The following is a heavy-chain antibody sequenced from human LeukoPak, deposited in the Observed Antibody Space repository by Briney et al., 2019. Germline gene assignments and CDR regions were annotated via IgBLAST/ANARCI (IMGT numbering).Heavy chain of an antibody. Sequence: GGSLRLSCAASGFTFSSYGMHWVRQAPGKGLEWVAVISYDGSNKYYADSVKGRFTISRDNSKNTLYLQMNSLRAEDTAVYYCAKVGPKGYSSSWYDYWGQGTPVTVSS. CDR1: GFTFSSYG. CDR2: ISYDGSNK. J-gene: IGHJ4*02. V-gene: IGHV3-30*18. CDR3: AKVGPKGYSSSWYDY. D-gene: IGHD6-13*01.